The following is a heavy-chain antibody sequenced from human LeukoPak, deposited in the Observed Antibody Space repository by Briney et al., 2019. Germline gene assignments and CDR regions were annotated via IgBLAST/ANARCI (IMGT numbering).Heavy chain of an antibody. CDR2: VYYTGDT. V-gene: IGHV4-39*01. CDR3: ASLMVVAGRPYLDS. D-gene: IGHD6-19*01. J-gene: IGHJ4*02. Sequence: SETLSLTCTVSGGSISSDSYYWGWIRQSPGKGLEWIGSVYYTGDTYYSPSLKGRVTISVDTSRNQFSLRLTSMTAAYSSVYYCASLMVVAGRPYLDSWGQGSLVTVSS. CDR1: GGSISSDSYY.